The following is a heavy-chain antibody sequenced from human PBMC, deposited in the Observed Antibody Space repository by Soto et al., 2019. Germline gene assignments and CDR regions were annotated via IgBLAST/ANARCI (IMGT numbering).Heavy chain of an antibody. Sequence: EVQVLESGGGLVQPGGSLRLSCEGSEFTVSGHAMTWIRQAPGKGPEWVSTITADGGTYYADSVKGRFAMSRDTSENKLYLQMNGLGAEDTAAYYCAPHVSCSGGSCQYDAFAIRGQGTMVTVSS. D-gene: IGHD2-15*01. CDR3: APHVSCSGGSCQYDAFAI. CDR1: EFTVSGHA. CDR2: ITADGGT. J-gene: IGHJ3*02. V-gene: IGHV3-23*01.